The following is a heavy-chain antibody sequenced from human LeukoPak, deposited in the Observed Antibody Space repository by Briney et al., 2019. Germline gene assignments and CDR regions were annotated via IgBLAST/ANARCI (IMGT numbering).Heavy chain of an antibody. J-gene: IGHJ4*02. V-gene: IGHV1-69*13. D-gene: IGHD2-15*01. CDR3: ARDLGVSCSGGSCYGY. Sequence: SVKVSCKASGGTFSSYAISWVRQAPGQGLEWMGEIIPIFGTANYAQKFQGRVTITADESTSTAYMELSSLRSEDTAVYYCARDLGVSCSGGSCYGYWGQGTLVTVSS. CDR2: IIPIFGTA. CDR1: GGTFSSYA.